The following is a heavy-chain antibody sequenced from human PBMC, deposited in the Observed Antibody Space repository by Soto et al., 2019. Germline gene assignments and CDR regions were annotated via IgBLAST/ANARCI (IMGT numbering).Heavy chain of an antibody. D-gene: IGHD2-15*01. Sequence: QVQLQESDPGLVKPSQTLSLTCTVSGGSINSGGYYWSWIRQHPGKGLEWIGKIYYSGDTSYNPSLKSRATMSIDTSKNQFSLKMTSVTAADTAVYYCARDGDCSGGSCYLGYGLDVWGRGTTVTVSS. CDR3: ARDGDCSGGSCYLGYGLDV. V-gene: IGHV4-31*03. CDR2: IYYSGDT. J-gene: IGHJ6*02. CDR1: GGSINSGGYY.